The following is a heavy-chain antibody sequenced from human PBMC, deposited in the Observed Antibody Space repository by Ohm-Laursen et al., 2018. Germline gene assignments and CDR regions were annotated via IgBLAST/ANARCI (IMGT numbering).Heavy chain of an antibody. D-gene: IGHD3-10*01. CDR3: AKDSPGGYYGMHV. J-gene: IGHJ6*02. CDR2: ISRNSGSI. CDR1: GFTFDDYA. Sequence: SLRLSCAASGFTFDDYAMHWVRQAPGKGLEWVSGISRNSGSIGYADSVKGRFTISRDNAKNSLYLQMNSLRAEDTALYYCAKDSPGGYYGMHVWGQGTTVTVSS. V-gene: IGHV3-9*01.